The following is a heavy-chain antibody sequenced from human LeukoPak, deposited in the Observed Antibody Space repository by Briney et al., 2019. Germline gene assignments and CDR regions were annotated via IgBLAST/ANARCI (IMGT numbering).Heavy chain of an antibody. J-gene: IGHJ6*02. Sequence: PGGPLRLSCAASGFTFRNPWMSWVRQAPGKGREWVGRIKGKTDGGTTDYAAPVKGRFAISRDDSKSTLYLQMNSLRTEDTAVYFFTPERPYDILTGDNYGMDVWGQGTTVTVSS. V-gene: IGHV3-15*01. CDR1: GFTFRNPW. CDR3: TPERPYDILTGDNYGMDV. CDR2: IKGKTDGGTT. D-gene: IGHD3-9*01.